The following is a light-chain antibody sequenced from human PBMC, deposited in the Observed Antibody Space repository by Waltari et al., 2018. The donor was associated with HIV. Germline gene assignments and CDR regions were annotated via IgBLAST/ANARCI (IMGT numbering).Light chain of an antibody. CDR3: SSYTSSSTPYVV. V-gene: IGLV2-14*01. CDR1: SSDVGGYNY. Sequence: QSALTQPASVSGSPGQSITISCTGTSSDVGGYNYVSWYHQHPGKAPKLIIYEVSNRPSGVSNRFSGSKSGNTASLTISGLQAEDEADYYCSSYTSSSTPYVVFGGGTKLTVL. CDR2: EVS. J-gene: IGLJ2*01.